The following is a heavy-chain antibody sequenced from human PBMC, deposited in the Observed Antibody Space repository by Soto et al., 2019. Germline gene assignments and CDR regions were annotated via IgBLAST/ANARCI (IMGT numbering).Heavy chain of an antibody. CDR2: TYYRSKWYN. D-gene: IGHD6-13*01. CDR1: GDSVSSNSAA. V-gene: IGHV6-1*01. Sequence: SQTISLTGAISGDSVSSNSAAWSWIRQSPLRGLDWLGRTYYRSKWYNDYAVSVKSRITINPDTSKNQFSLQLNSVTPEDTAVYYCARGLSSSWYEYWFDPWGQGTLVTVSS. J-gene: IGHJ5*02. CDR3: ARGLSSSWYEYWFDP.